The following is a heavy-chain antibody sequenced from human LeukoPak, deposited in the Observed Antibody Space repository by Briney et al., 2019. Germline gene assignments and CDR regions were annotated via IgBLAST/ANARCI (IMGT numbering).Heavy chain of an antibody. CDR3: ARQAGGYWPSPVDY. CDR2: ISSSGSTI. J-gene: IGHJ4*02. Sequence: GGSLRLSCAASGFTFSDYYMSWIRQAPGKGLEWVSYISSSGSTIYYANSVKGRFTISRDNAKNSLYLQMNSLTAEDTAVYYCARQAGGYWPSPVDYWGQGTLVTVSS. CDR1: GFTFSDYY. D-gene: IGHD2-15*01. V-gene: IGHV3-11*01.